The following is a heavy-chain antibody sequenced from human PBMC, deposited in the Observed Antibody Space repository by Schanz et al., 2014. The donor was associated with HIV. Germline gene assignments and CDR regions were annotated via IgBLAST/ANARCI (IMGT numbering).Heavy chain of an antibody. CDR2: ISDSGRTT. D-gene: IGHD2-15*01. V-gene: IGHV3-23*01. CDR3: ATTFCFGGSCHTGPFDH. CDR1: GFTFSGYA. J-gene: IGHJ4*02. Sequence: EVQLLESGGGLVQPGGSLRLSCEVSGFTFSGYAMSWVRQAPGEGLEWVSAISDSGRTTYYGDSAKGRFTISRDNSKNTLYLQMHSLRAEDTALYFCATTFCFGGSCHTGPFDHWGRGTLVTVSS.